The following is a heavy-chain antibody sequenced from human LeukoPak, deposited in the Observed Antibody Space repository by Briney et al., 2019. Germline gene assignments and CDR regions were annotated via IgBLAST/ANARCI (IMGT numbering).Heavy chain of an antibody. CDR2: INPNSGGT. V-gene: IGHV1-2*02. CDR3: ARARGTVTTDPYFDY. CDR1: GFTFSSYG. D-gene: IGHD4-17*01. Sequence: GGSLRLSCAASGFTFSSYGMHWVRQAPGQGLEWMGWINPNSGGTNYAQKFQGRVTMTRDTSISTASMELSRLRSDDTAVYHCARARGTVTTDPYFDYWGQGTLVTVSS. J-gene: IGHJ4*02.